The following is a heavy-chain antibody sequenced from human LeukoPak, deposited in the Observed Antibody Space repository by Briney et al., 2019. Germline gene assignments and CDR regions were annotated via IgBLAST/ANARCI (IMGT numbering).Heavy chain of an antibody. J-gene: IGHJ5*02. CDR3: ARVLSGSWDWFDP. Sequence: GESLRLSCAASGFTFSRYWIHWVRQVPGKGLEWVSRINPDGSTTTYADSVEGRLIISRDNAENTAYLQVNSLRAEDTAVYYCARVLSGSWDWFDPWGQGTLVTVSS. D-gene: IGHD3-22*01. V-gene: IGHV3-74*03. CDR1: GFTFSRYW. CDR2: INPDGSTT.